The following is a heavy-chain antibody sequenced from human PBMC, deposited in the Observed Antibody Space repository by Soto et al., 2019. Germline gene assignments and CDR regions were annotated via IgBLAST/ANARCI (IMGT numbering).Heavy chain of an antibody. Sequence: SQTLSLTCAISGDSVSSNSAGWNWIRQSPSRGLEWLGRTYYRSNWYNEYAVSVKSRITINPDTSKNQFSLQLNSVTPDDTAIYYCARGPGSLRPWGQGTLVTVSS. CDR3: ARGPGSLRP. CDR2: TYYRSNWYN. J-gene: IGHJ5*02. V-gene: IGHV6-1*01. D-gene: IGHD1-1*01. CDR1: GDSVSSNSAG.